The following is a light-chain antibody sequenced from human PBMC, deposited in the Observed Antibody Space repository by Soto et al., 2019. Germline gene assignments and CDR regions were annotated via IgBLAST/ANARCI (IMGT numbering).Light chain of an antibody. CDR2: GAS. CDR1: QSVSSN. Sequence: EIVMTQSPATLSVSPGERATLSCRASQSVSSNLAWYQQKPGQAPRLLIYGASTRATGIPARFSGSGSGTEFTLNISSLQSEDFAVYYCQQYNNWPVEFGQGTKVEIK. V-gene: IGKV3-15*01. J-gene: IGKJ1*01. CDR3: QQYNNWPVE.